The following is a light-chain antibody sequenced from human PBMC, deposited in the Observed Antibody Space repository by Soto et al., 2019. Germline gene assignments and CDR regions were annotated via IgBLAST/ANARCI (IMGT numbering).Light chain of an antibody. V-gene: IGKV3-20*01. J-gene: IGKJ4*01. CDR2: GAS. CDR1: QSVDTNY. Sequence: EIVLTQSPGTLSLSPGERATLSRRASQSVDTNYLAWYQQKPGQAPRLLIFGASSRATGIPDRFSGSGSGTDFTLTISRLEPEDFAVYFCQQYGSSPLTFGGGTKVEIK. CDR3: QQYGSSPLT.